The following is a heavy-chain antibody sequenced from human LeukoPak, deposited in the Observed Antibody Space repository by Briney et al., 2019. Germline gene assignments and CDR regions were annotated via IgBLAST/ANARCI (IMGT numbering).Heavy chain of an antibody. CDR3: VRDQGYCTSASCRGDAFDV. D-gene: IGHD2-2*01. CDR2: IKEDGSEK. Sequence: PGGSLRLSCAASGFTFGSYSMNWVRQAPGKGLEWVAKIKEDGSEKYYVDSVKGRFTISRDNAKNSLSLQMHSLRDEDTAVYYCVRDQGYCTSASCRGDAFDVWGQGSMVSVSS. J-gene: IGHJ3*01. CDR1: GFTFGSYS. V-gene: IGHV3-7*01.